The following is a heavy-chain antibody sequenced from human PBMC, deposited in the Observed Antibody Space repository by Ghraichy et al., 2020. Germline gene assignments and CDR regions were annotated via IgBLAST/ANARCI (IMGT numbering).Heavy chain of an antibody. D-gene: IGHD2-21*02. J-gene: IGHJ3*02. CDR2: ISSSGSTI. V-gene: IGHV3-11*01. Sequence: SCAASGFTFSDYYMSWIRQAPGKGLEWVSYISSSGSTIYYADSVKGRFTISRDNAKNSLYLQMNSLRAEDTAVYYCAREHTACAFDIWGQGTMVTVSS. CDR1: GFTFSDYY. CDR3: AREHTACAFDI.